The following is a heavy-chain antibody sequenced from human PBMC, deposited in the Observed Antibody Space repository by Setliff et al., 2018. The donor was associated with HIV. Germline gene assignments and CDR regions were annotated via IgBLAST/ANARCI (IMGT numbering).Heavy chain of an antibody. V-gene: IGHV4-38-2*01. CDR2: ISHSGST. Sequence: SETLSLTCAVSGYSISSGFYWGWIRQPPGKGLEWIGEISHSGSTNYNLSLTSRAAISADTSKKQFSLKLTSVTAADTGIYYCVASSSWSCRLNYWGQGTQVTVSS. J-gene: IGHJ4*02. CDR1: GYSISSGFY. D-gene: IGHD6-13*01. CDR3: VASSSWSCRLNY.